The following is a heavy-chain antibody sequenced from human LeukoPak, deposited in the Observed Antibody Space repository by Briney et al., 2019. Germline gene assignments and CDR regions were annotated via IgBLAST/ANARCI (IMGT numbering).Heavy chain of an antibody. Sequence: ASVKVSCKASGYTFTSYYMHWVRQAPGQGLEWMGIINPSGGSTSYAQKLQGRVTMTRDMSTSTVYMELSSLRSEDTAVYYCAREGRWELYYFDYWGQGTLVTVSS. CDR1: GYTFTSYY. CDR3: AREGRWELYYFDY. J-gene: IGHJ4*02. CDR2: INPSGGST. D-gene: IGHD1-26*01. V-gene: IGHV1-46*01.